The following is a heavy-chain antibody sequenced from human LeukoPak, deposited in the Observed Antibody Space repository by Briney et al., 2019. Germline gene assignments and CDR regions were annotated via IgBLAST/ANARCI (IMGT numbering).Heavy chain of an antibody. J-gene: IGHJ3*02. CDR2: IIPILGIA. D-gene: IGHD2-2*01. CDR3: ARDRCSSTSCYGPDAFDI. Sequence: GASVKVSCKASGGTFSSYAISWVRQAPGQGLEWMGRIIPILGIANYAQKFQGRVTITADKSTSTAYMELSSLRSEDTAVYYCARDRCSSTSCYGPDAFDIWGQGTMVTVSS. V-gene: IGHV1-69*04. CDR1: GGTFSSYA.